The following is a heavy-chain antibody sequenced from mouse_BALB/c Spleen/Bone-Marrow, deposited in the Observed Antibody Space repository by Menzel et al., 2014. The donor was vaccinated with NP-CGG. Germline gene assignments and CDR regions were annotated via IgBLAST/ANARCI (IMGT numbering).Heavy chain of an antibody. D-gene: IGHD2-1*01. CDR1: GYTFTNYW. CDR3: ARGGNYGY. Sequence: VQLQQSGAELVKPGASVKLSCKTSGYTFTNYWIQWVKQRPGGGLGWIGEIFPGIGTTYYNEKFEGKATLTKDTSSSTAYMQLSSLTSEDSAVYFCARGGNYGYWGQGTTLTVSS. J-gene: IGHJ2*01. V-gene: IGHV1S132*01. CDR2: IFPGIGTT.